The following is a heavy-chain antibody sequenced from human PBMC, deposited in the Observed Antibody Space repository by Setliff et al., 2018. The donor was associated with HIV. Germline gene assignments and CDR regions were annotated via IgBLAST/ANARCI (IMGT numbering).Heavy chain of an antibody. J-gene: IGHJ4*02. CDR2: ISGSGGDT. Sequence: GSLRLSCASSGFTFSSYAMTWVRQAPGKGLECVAVISGSGGDTYYADSVKGRFTISRDNSKNTLYLQMNSLRAEDTAVYYCAKVRGIKRWLQLPDYWGQGTLVTVSS. D-gene: IGHD5-12*01. CDR3: AKVRGIKRWLQLPDY. CDR1: GFTFSSYA. V-gene: IGHV3-23*01.